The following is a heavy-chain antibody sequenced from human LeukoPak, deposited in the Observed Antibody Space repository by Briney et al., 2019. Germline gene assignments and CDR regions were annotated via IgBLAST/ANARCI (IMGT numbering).Heavy chain of an antibody. V-gene: IGHV3-30*18. CDR1: GFTFSSYG. Sequence: PGRSLRLSCAASGFTFSSYGMHWVRKAPGKGLEWVAVISYDGSNKYYADSVKGRFTISRDNSKNTLYLQMNSLRAEDTAVYYCAKGPWVVNRTPPPDYWGQGTLVTVSS. D-gene: IGHD1-14*01. J-gene: IGHJ4*02. CDR3: AKGPWVVNRTPPPDY. CDR2: ISYDGSNK.